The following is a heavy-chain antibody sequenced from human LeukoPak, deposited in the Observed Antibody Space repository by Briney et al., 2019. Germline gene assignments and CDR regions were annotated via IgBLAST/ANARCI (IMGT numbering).Heavy chain of an antibody. Sequence: PSETLSLTCTVSGGSISSYYWSWIRQPAGKGLEWIGRIYTSGSTNYNPSLKSRVTMSADTSKNQLSLNLSSVTAAGTAVYYCAKEKYYYDSSGYYYAPFDYWGQGTLVTVSS. CDR1: GGSISSYY. J-gene: IGHJ4*02. CDR3: AKEKYYYDSSGYYYAPFDY. V-gene: IGHV4-4*07. D-gene: IGHD3-22*01. CDR2: IYTSGST.